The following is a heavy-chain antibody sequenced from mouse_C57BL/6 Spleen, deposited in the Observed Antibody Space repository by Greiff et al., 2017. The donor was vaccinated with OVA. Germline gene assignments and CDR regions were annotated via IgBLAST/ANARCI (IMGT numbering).Heavy chain of an antibody. Sequence: VQLQQSGAELVRPGASVTLSCKASGYTFTDYEMHWVKQTPVHGLEWIGAIDPETGGTAYNQKFKGKAILTADKSSSTAYMELRSLTSEDSAVYYCTRVAQAAYAMDYWGQGTSVTVSS. CDR2: IDPETGGT. CDR3: TRVAQAAYAMDY. D-gene: IGHD3-2*02. J-gene: IGHJ4*01. V-gene: IGHV1-15*01. CDR1: GYTFTDYE.